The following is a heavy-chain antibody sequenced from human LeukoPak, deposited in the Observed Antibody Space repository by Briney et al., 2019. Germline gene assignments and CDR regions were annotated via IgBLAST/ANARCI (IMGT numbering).Heavy chain of an antibody. D-gene: IGHD3/OR15-3a*01. V-gene: IGHV1-8*03. CDR3: ARGLGLPDY. Sequence: EASVKVSCKASGYTFTSYGISWVRQAPGQGLEWMGWMNPNSGNTGYAQKFQGRVTITRNTSISTAYMELSSLRSEDTAVYYCARGLGLPDYWGQGTLVTVSS. J-gene: IGHJ4*02. CDR1: GYTFTSYG. CDR2: MNPNSGNT.